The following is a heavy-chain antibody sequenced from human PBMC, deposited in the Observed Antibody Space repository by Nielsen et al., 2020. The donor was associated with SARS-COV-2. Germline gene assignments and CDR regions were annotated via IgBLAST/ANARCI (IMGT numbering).Heavy chain of an antibody. D-gene: IGHD3-10*01. Sequence: WIRQPPGKGLEWVGRIKSKTDGGTTDYAAPVKGRFAISRDDSKNTLYLQMNSLKTEDTAVYYCTSLGSGSYYRLDYYGMDVWGQGTTVTVSS. CDR3: TSLGSGSYYRLDYYGMDV. J-gene: IGHJ6*02. V-gene: IGHV3-15*01. CDR2: IKSKTDGGTT.